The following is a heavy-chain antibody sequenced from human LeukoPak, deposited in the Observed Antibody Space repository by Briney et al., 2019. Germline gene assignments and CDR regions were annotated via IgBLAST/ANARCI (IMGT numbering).Heavy chain of an antibody. J-gene: IGHJ4*02. CDR2: IYYSGST. D-gene: IGHD4-11*01. CDR3: AREGTTVTQYYYFDY. CDR1: GGSISSGGYY. V-gene: IGHV4-30-4*08. Sequence: SSETLSLTCTVSGGSISSGGYYWSWIRQPPGKGLEWIGYIYYSGSTYYNPSLKSRVTISVDTSKNQFSLKLSSVTAADTAVYYCAREGTTVTQYYYFDYWGQGTLVTVSS.